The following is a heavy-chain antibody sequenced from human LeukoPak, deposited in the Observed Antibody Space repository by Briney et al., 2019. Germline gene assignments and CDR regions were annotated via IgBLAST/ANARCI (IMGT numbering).Heavy chain of an antibody. D-gene: IGHD1-26*01. Sequence: ASETLSLTCAVYVESLSKYYWIWLRQSPGKGLEWIGEINHRGSTNLNPSLKSRVTLSVDTSKYQFSLKLTSVTAADAAVYYCASSVGSPDYWGQGTLVTVSS. CDR2: INHRGST. V-gene: IGHV4-34*01. J-gene: IGHJ4*02. CDR3: ASSVGSPDY. CDR1: VESLSKYY.